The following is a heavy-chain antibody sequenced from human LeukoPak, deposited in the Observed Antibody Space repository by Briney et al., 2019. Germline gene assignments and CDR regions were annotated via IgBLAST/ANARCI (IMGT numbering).Heavy chain of an antibody. V-gene: IGHV1-69*04. Sequence: ASVEVSCKASGGTFSSYAISWVRQAPGQGLEWMGRIIPIFGIANYAQKFQGRVTITADKSTSTAYMELSSLRSEDTAVYYCARSFEDIAVTPNYLDYWGQGTLVTVSS. CDR1: GGTFSSYA. CDR3: ARSFEDIAVTPNYLDY. CDR2: IIPIFGIA. D-gene: IGHD6-19*01. J-gene: IGHJ4*02.